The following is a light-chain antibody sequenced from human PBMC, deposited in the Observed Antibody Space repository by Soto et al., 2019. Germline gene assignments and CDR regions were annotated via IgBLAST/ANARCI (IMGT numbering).Light chain of an antibody. CDR1: QSVGNS. CDR3: QQYNDWPPIT. J-gene: IGKJ5*01. CDR2: YAS. V-gene: IGKV3-15*01. Sequence: EIMMTQSPATLSVSPGERATLSCWASQSVGNSVAWYQQKPGQVPRLLIYYASTRATGIPARFSGSGSGTEFTLTISSLQSEDFALYYCQQYNDWPPITFGQGTRLEIK.